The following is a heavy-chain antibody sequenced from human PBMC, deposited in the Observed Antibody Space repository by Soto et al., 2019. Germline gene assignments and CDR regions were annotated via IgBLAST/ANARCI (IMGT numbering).Heavy chain of an antibody. Sequence: EVQLLESGGGLVQPGGSLRLSCAASGFTFSSYAMSWVRQAPGKGLEWVSAISGSGGSTYYADSVKGRFTISRDNSKNTRYLKMNSLRAEDTAVYYCAKDSTAYSSSYDFDYWGQGTLVTVSS. CDR3: AKDSTAYSSSYDFDY. CDR2: ISGSGGST. D-gene: IGHD6-6*01. J-gene: IGHJ4*02. CDR1: GFTFSSYA. V-gene: IGHV3-23*01.